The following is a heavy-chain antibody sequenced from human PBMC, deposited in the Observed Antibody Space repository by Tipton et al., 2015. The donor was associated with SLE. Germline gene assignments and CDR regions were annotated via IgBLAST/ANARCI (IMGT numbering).Heavy chain of an antibody. D-gene: IGHD4-23*01. CDR3: ANDHGRSGNHN. Sequence: TLSLTCAVSGYSISSGYYWGWIRQSPGKGLEWIGGIGPGGSTNYNPSLKSRVTMSVDTSKNQFSLNLNSVTAADTAVYYCANDHGRSGNHNWGQGTLVTVSS. CDR1: GYSISSGYY. CDR2: IGPGGST. V-gene: IGHV4-38-2*01. J-gene: IGHJ4*02.